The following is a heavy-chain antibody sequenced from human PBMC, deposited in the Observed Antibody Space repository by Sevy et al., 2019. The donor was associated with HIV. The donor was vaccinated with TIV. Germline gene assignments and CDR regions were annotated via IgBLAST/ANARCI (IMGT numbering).Heavy chain of an antibody. D-gene: IGHD7-27*01. J-gene: IGHJ4*02. Sequence: SETLSLTCAVSGYAISSDYYWAWIRQPPGKGLEWIGSAYHSGMAYSPSLKSRATISLDPSKNQISLKLSSVTAADTAVYYCARFNWAFDYWGQGTLVTVSS. CDR3: ARFNWAFDY. V-gene: IGHV4-38-2*01. CDR2: AYHSGMA. CDR1: GYAISSDYY.